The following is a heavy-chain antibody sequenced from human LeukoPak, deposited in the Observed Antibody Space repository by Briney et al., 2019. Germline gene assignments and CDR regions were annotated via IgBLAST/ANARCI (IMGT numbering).Heavy chain of an antibody. CDR1: GFTFSTYW. Sequence: GGSLRLSCAASGFTFSTYWMHWVRQVPGKGLVWVSRINNDGSSTTYADSVQGRFTISRDNAKNTLYLQMSGLRVEDTAIYYCARAAFSSGWYFDYWGQGTPVTVSS. V-gene: IGHV3-74*01. J-gene: IGHJ4*02. CDR3: ARAAFSSGWYFDY. CDR2: INNDGSST. D-gene: IGHD6-19*01.